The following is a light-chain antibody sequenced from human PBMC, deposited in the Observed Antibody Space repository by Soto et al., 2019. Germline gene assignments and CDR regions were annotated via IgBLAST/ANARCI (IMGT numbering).Light chain of an antibody. J-gene: IGKJ4*01. V-gene: IGKV3D-15*01. CDR2: AAS. Sequence: DIELTQSPATLSVSPGERAALTCRASQSVSNNLDWYQQKPGQPPRLLIFAASTMATGIPARFSGSGSEAEFALTISTLQSEDFAVYYCQQYSGWPLTFGGGTKVEIK. CDR1: QSVSNN. CDR3: QQYSGWPLT.